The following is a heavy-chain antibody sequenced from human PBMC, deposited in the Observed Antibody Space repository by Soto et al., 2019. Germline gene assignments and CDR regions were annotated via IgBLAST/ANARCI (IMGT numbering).Heavy chain of an antibody. D-gene: IGHD5-18*01. CDR3: ASLDTARVETAGY. CDR2: VGASGDST. Sequence: PGGSLRLSCAASGFTFSTYAMTWARQAPGKGLEWVSAVGASGDSTYYADSVKGRFSISRDNSKNTLYLQMNSLRAEDTAIYYCASLDTARVETAGYWGQGTRVTSPQ. V-gene: IGHV3-23*01. CDR1: GFTFSTYA. J-gene: IGHJ4*02.